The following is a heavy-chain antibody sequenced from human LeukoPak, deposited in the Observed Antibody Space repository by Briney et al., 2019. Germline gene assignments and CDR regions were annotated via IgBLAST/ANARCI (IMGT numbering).Heavy chain of an antibody. V-gene: IGHV3-30*02. D-gene: IGHD6-19*01. CDR3: AKGGGPSGWFVWFDP. Sequence: QPGGSLRLSCAASGFTFSSYGMHWVRQAPGKGLEWVAFIRYDGSNKYYADSVKGRFTISRDNSKNTLYLQMNSLRDEDTAGYYCAKGGGPSGWFVWFDPWGQGTLVTVSS. CDR1: GFTFSSYG. J-gene: IGHJ5*02. CDR2: IRYDGSNK.